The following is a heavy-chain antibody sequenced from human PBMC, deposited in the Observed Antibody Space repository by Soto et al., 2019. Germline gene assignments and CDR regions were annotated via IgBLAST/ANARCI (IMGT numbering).Heavy chain of an antibody. CDR3: ARVSVPLTPVYLGVHFDC. J-gene: IGHJ4*02. D-gene: IGHD2-15*01. CDR2: INPNSGGT. V-gene: IGHV1-2*04. Sequence: QVQLVQSGAEVKKPGASVKVSCKASGYTFTGYYMHWVRQAPGQGLEWMGWINPNSGGTNYAQKCQGWVTMTRDTSISTAYVELSRLRSDDTAVYYCARVSVPLTPVYLGVHFDCWGQGTLVTVSS. CDR1: GYTFTGYY.